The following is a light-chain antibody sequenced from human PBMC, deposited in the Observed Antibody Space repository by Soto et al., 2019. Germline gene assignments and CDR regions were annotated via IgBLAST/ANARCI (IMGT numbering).Light chain of an antibody. CDR2: KAS. J-gene: IGKJ4*01. CDR1: QTIYSW. Sequence: DIQMNQSPSTLSAPVGDRVTITCRASQTIYSWLAWYQQKPWTAPNLLIYKASSLESGVPSRFSGSGSGTEFTLTISSLQPDDFSTYYCQQYQKSPVTFGGGTKVEIE. V-gene: IGKV1-5*03. CDR3: QQYQKSPVT.